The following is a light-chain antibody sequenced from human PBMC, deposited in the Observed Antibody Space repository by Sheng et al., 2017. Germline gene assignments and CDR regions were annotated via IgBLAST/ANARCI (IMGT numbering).Light chain of an antibody. CDR2: QAS. CDR3: QQFGDSSVT. J-gene: IGKJ4*01. V-gene: IGKV1-5*03. Sequence: IQMTQSPSTLSASVGDRVTITCRASQTLNNALAWYQVKPGKAPKFLIYQASTLQQGVPSRFSGSGSGTEFTLTINRLEPEDFAVFYCQQFGDSSVTFGGGPRWRSN. CDR1: QTLNNA.